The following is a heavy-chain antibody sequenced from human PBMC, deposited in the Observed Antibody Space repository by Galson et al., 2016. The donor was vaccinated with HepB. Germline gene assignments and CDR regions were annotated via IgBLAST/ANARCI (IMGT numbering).Heavy chain of an antibody. J-gene: IGHJ4*02. V-gene: IGHV3-23*01. Sequence: SLRLSCAASGFTFNNYWMSWVRQAPGKGLEWVASISTRRTTYYSDSVQGRFTISRDNSNNTLYLQMNGLRAEDTAVYYCAKERLVRRIFDHWGRGTLLTVSS. D-gene: IGHD1-1*01. CDR3: AKERLVRRIFDH. CDR1: GFTFNNYW. CDR2: ISTRRTT.